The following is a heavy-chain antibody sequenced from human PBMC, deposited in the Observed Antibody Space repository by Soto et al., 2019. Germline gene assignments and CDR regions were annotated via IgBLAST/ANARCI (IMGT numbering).Heavy chain of an antibody. CDR1: GFTFSSYA. Sequence: SGGSLRLSCAASGFTFSSYAMSWVRQAPGKGLEWVSAISGSGGSTYYADSVKGRFTISRDNSKNTLYLQMNSLRPDDTAVYYCAKDRWEGVTIFGVVSPLDVWGKGTTVTVSS. CDR2: ISGSGGST. V-gene: IGHV3-23*01. D-gene: IGHD3-3*01. J-gene: IGHJ6*04. CDR3: AKDRWEGVTIFGVVSPLDV.